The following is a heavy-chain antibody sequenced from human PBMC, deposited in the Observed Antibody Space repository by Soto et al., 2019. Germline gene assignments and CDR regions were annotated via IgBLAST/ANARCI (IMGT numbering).Heavy chain of an antibody. J-gene: IGHJ4*02. CDR3: AKETSAYEIDY. CDR2: ISYDGNTK. D-gene: IGHD5-12*01. Sequence: QVQLVESGGGVVQPGRSLRLSCAAAGFIFSGYAMHWVRQAPGKGLEWVAVISYDGNTKYYADSVKGRLTVSRDNSNNTLYVQMNNLCAEDTAMYYCAKETSAYEIDYWGQGTLVNVSS. CDR1: GFIFSGYA. V-gene: IGHV3-30-3*01.